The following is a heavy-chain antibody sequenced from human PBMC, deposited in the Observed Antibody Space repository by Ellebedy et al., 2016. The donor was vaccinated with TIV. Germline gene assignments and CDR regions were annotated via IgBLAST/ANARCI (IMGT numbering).Heavy chain of an antibody. CDR1: GGAISRGGYY. CDR2: ISYTGST. CDR3: ARDEGLSLGDYGY. Sequence: SETLSLTCTVSGGAISRGGYYWSWIRQHSGKGLEWIGSISYTGSTYYNLSLRSRVIISVDPSKNQFSLKLSSVTAADTAVYYCARDEGLSLGDYGYWGQGTLVTVSS. D-gene: IGHD3-16*01. V-gene: IGHV4-39*07. J-gene: IGHJ4*02.